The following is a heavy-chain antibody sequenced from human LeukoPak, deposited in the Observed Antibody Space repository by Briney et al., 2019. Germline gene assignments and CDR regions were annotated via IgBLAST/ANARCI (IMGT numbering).Heavy chain of an antibody. Sequence: PSETLSLTCAVSGGSISSSYWWSWVRQPPGKGLEWIGEVYHSGSTNYSPSLKSRVTLSVDKSKNQFSLRLSSVTAADTAVYYCARVTSRLGWFDPWGQGTLVTVSS. CDR1: GGSISSSYW. CDR2: VYHSGST. J-gene: IGHJ5*02. CDR3: ARVTSRLGWFDP. V-gene: IGHV4-4*02. D-gene: IGHD1-14*01.